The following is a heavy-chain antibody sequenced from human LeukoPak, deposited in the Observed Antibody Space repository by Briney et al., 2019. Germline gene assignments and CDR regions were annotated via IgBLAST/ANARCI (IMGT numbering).Heavy chain of an antibody. D-gene: IGHD5-12*01. CDR1: GGIFSSYA. J-gene: IGHJ4*02. Sequence: SVKVSCKASGGIFSSYAISWVRQAPGQGLEWMGGIIPIFGTANYAQKFQGRVTITADESTSTAYMELSSLRSEDTAVYYCARARRGYDWAFDYWGQGTLVTVSS. CDR2: IIPIFGTA. V-gene: IGHV1-69*01. CDR3: ARARRGYDWAFDY.